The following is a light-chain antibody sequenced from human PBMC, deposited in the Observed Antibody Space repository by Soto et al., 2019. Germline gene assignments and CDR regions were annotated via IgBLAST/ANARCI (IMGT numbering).Light chain of an antibody. Sequence: EIVLTQSPATLSVSPGERATLSCRASQSVNIYLAWYQQKPGQAPMLLIFVASYMATGIPARFSGSGSGTEILIIISSLEPEDFAVYYYQQRRNWLSFGRGTKVDIK. V-gene: IGKV3-11*01. CDR3: QQRRNWLS. CDR1: QSVNIY. J-gene: IGKJ4*01. CDR2: VAS.